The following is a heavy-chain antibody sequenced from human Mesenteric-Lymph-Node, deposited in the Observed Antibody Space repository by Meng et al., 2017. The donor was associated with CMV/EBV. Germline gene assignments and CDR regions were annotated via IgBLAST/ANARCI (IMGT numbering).Heavy chain of an antibody. CDR2: ISSSGTII. D-gene: IGHD3-22*01. V-gene: IGHV3-11*01. Sequence: GESLKISCAASGFTFSDYFMSWIRQAPGKGLEWASYISSSGTIIYYADSVKGRFTISRDDSKNTLYLQMNSLRAEDTAIYYCAKDLFYDGSGYYLGNWGQGALVTVSS. CDR3: AKDLFYDGSGYYLGN. J-gene: IGHJ4*02. CDR1: GFTFSDYF.